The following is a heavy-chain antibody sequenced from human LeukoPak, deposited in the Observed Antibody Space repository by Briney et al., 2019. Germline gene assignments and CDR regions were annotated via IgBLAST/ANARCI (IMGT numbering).Heavy chain of an antibody. CDR3: ARVDYYGSGSY. Sequence: PSETLSLTCTVSGGSVSSGDYYWSWIRQPPGKGLEWIGYIFYSGSTYYNPSLKSRVTISVDTSKNQFSLKLSSVTAADTAVYYCARVDYYGSGSYWGQGTLVTVSS. V-gene: IGHV4-30-4*01. D-gene: IGHD3-10*01. J-gene: IGHJ4*02. CDR1: GGSVSSGDYY. CDR2: IFYSGST.